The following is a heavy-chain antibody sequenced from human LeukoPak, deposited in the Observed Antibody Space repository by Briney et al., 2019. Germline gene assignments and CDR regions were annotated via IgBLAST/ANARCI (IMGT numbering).Heavy chain of an antibody. CDR2: IYYSGST. Sequence: SETLSLTCTVPGGSISSSSYYWGWIRQPPGKGLEWIGSIYYSGSTYYNPSLKSRVTISVDTSKNQLSLKLSSVTAADTAVYYCAGLGRGGFDDAFDIWGQGTMVTVSS. CDR3: AGLGRGGFDDAFDI. V-gene: IGHV4-39*01. D-gene: IGHD3-16*01. J-gene: IGHJ3*02. CDR1: GGSISSSSYY.